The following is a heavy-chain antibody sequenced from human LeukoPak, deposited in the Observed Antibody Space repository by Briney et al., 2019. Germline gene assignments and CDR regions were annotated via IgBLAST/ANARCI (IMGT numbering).Heavy chain of an antibody. V-gene: IGHV4-39*01. CDR1: GGSISTSNYF. J-gene: IGHJ1*01. D-gene: IGHD1-26*01. CDR2: IYYSGST. CDR3: ARHTDGGTYPLEH. Sequence: SETPSPTCTVSGGSISTSNYFWAWVRQPPGKGLEWIATIYYSGSTYYNPSLKSRVTISVDTSKNQFSLKLSSVTAADTAVYYCARHTDGGTYPLEHWGQGTLVTVSS.